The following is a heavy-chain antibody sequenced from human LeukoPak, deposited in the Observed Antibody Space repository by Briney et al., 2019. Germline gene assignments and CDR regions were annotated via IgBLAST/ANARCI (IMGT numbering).Heavy chain of an antibody. D-gene: IGHD3-3*01. CDR3: ARGGGDFGVVNAFDY. Sequence: PSETLSLTCTVSGGSISSSSYYWGWIRQPPGKGLEWIGSIYYSGSTYYNPSLKSRVTISVDTSKNQFSLKLSSVTAADTAVYYCARGGGDFGVVNAFDYWGQGTLVTVSS. V-gene: IGHV4-39*07. CDR1: GGSISSSSYY. CDR2: IYYSGST. J-gene: IGHJ4*02.